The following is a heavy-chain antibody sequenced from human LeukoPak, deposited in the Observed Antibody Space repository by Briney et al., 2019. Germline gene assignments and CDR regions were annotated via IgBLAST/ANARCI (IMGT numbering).Heavy chain of an antibody. CDR3: AKETGLGYDFWSDLNWFDP. V-gene: IGHV3-23*01. CDR1: GFTFSSYA. D-gene: IGHD3-3*01. CDR2: ISGSGGST. J-gene: IGHJ5*02. Sequence: PGGSLRLSCAASGFTFSSYAMSWVRQAPGKGLEWVSAISGSGGSTYYADSVKGRFTISRDNSKHTLYLQMNSLRAEDTAVYYCAKETGLGYDFWSDLNWFDPWGQGTLVTVSS.